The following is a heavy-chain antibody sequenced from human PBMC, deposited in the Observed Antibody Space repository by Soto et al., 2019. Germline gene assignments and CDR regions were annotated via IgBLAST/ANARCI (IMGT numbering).Heavy chain of an antibody. J-gene: IGHJ4*02. Sequence: QVQLQESGPGLVKPSQTLSLTCTVSGGSISSGDYYWSWIRQPPGKGLEWIGYIYYSGSTYYNPSLKXRLTXSXHTSTNQFSLKLSSVTAADTAVYYCARARGARYFDYWGQGTLVTVSS. V-gene: IGHV4-30-4*01. CDR2: IYYSGST. D-gene: IGHD2-15*01. CDR3: ARARGARYFDY. CDR1: GGSISSGDYY.